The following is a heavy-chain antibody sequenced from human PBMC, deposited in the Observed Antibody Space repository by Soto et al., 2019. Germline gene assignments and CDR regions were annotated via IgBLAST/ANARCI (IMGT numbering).Heavy chain of an antibody. D-gene: IGHD6-19*01. CDR3: ARRSSGWYFDY. CDR1: GFTFSSYA. V-gene: IGHV3-23*01. Sequence: EVQVLESGGGLVQPGGSLRLSCAASGFTFSSYAMNWVRQAPGKGLEWVSVISGSGGSTYYADSVKGRFTISRDNSKNTLYRQMNRLRAEDTAVYYCARRSSGWYFDYWGQGTLVTVSS. CDR2: ISGSGGST. J-gene: IGHJ4*02.